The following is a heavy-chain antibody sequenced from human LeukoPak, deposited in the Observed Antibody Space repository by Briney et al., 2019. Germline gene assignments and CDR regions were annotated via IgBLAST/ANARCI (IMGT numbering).Heavy chain of an antibody. D-gene: IGHD2-21*01. J-gene: IGHJ4*02. V-gene: IGHV3-15*01. Sequence: GGSLRLSCAASGFTFSSVWMSWVRQAPGKGMEWVGRIKSKTDSGTTDYAAPVKGRFSISRDDSKNTLYLQMNSLKTEDTAVYYCTTGRHIVVARIDYWGQGTLVTVSS. CDR3: TTGRHIVVARIDY. CDR1: GFTFSSVW. CDR2: IKSKTDSGTT.